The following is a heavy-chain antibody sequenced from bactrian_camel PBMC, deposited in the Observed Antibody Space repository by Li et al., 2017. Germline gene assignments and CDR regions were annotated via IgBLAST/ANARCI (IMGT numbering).Heavy chain of an antibody. CDR3: AADKCDDWKVAGASYKY. J-gene: IGHJ4*01. CDR1: GYTDSVAV. D-gene: IGHD1*01. V-gene: IGHV3S54*01. Sequence: VQLVESGGGSVEAGGSLRLSCTMSGYTDSVAVMGWWRQAPGKEREGIAAIQIAFSNPFYANSVKGRFTISLDRAKKTLYLQMNSLKLDDTAMYYCAADKCDDWKVAGASYKYWGQGTQVTVSS. CDR2: IQIAFSNP.